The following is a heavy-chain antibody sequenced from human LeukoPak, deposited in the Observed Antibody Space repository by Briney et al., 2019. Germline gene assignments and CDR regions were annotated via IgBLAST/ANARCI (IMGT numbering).Heavy chain of an antibody. Sequence: GRSLRLSCAASGSTFSSYGMHWVRQAPGKGLEWVAAISYDGSNTYYTDSVKGRFTISRDNSKNTLYLQMNSLRAEDTAVYYCAKDTYYYDSSGYYTFDYWGQGTLVTVSS. CDR2: ISYDGSNT. V-gene: IGHV3-30*18. J-gene: IGHJ4*02. CDR3: AKDTYYYDSSGYYTFDY. CDR1: GSTFSSYG. D-gene: IGHD3-22*01.